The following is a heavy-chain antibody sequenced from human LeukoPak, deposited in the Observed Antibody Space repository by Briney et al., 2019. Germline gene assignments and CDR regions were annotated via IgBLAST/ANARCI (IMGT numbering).Heavy chain of an antibody. Sequence: SVKVSCKASGGTFSGYAISWVRQAPGQGLEWMGGIIPIFGTANYAQKFQGRVTITADESTSTAYMELSSLRSEDTAVYYCAREIAAAGMGLDYWGQGTLVTVSS. CDR1: GGTFSGYA. CDR3: AREIAAAGMGLDY. V-gene: IGHV1-69*13. CDR2: IIPIFGTA. J-gene: IGHJ4*02. D-gene: IGHD6-13*01.